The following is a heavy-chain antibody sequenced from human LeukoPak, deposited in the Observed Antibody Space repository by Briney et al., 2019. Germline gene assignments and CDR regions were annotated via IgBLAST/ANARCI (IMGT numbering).Heavy chain of an antibody. CDR3: ARRGATLYFDY. V-gene: IGHV4-38-2*01. D-gene: IGHD1-26*01. CDR2: IYHSGST. Sequence: TSETLSLTCAVSGYSISSGYYWGWIRQPPGKGLEWIGSIYHSGSTYYNPSLKSRVTISVDTSKNQFSLKLSSVTAADTAVYYCARRGATLYFDYWGQGTLVTVSS. J-gene: IGHJ4*02. CDR1: GYSISSGYY.